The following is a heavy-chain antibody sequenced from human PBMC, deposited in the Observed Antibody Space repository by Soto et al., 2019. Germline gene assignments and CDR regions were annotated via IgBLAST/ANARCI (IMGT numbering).Heavy chain of an antibody. D-gene: IGHD3-22*01. CDR2: ISSSGKTI. Sequence: PGGSLRLSCGVSGFTFSSYEMNWVRQAPGKGLEWVSYISSSGKTIHYADSVKGRFTISRDNAKNSLYLQMNSLRAEDTAVYYCARDVDYYDSSGYQDYWGQGTLVTVSS. V-gene: IGHV3-48*03. J-gene: IGHJ4*02. CDR1: GFTFSSYE. CDR3: ARDVDYYDSSGYQDY.